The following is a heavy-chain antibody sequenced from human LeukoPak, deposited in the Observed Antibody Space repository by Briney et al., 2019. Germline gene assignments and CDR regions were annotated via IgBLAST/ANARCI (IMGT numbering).Heavy chain of an antibody. J-gene: IGHJ6*02. Sequence: PSQTLSLTCTVSGGSISSGGYYWSWIRQHPGKGLEWIGYIYYSGSTYYNPSLKSRVTISVVTSKNQFSLKLSSVTAADTAVYYCARAGGYYINYYYGMDVWGQGTTVTVSS. CDR2: IYYSGST. V-gene: IGHV4-31*03. CDR1: GGSISSGGYY. CDR3: ARAGGYYINYYYGMDV. D-gene: IGHD3-3*01.